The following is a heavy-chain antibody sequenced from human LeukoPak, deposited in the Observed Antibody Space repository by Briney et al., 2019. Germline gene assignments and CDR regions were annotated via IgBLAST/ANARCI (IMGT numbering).Heavy chain of an antibody. J-gene: IGHJ3*02. CDR3: AKDQLPYYYDSSGYLAFDI. CDR1: GFTFSSYA. V-gene: IGHV3-23*01. CDR2: ISGSGGST. D-gene: IGHD3-22*01. Sequence: GGSLRLSSAASGFTFSSYAMSWVRQAPGKGLEWVSAISGSGGSTYYADSVKGRFTISRDNSKNTLYLQMNSLRAEDTAVYYCAKDQLPYYYDSSGYLAFDIWGQGTMVTVSS.